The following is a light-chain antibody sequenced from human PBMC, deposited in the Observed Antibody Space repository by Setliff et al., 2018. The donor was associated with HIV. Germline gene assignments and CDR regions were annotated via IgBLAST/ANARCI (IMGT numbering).Light chain of an antibody. J-gene: IGLJ1*01. CDR1: SSDVGGYNY. V-gene: IGLV2-14*01. Sequence: QSALTQSASVSGSPGQSITISCTGTSSDVGGYNYVSCYQQHPGKAPKPMIYDVSKRPSGVSNRFSGSKSGNTASLTISGLQAEDEADYYCSSYTSSSTYVFGTGTKVTVL. CDR2: DVS. CDR3: SSYTSSSTYV.